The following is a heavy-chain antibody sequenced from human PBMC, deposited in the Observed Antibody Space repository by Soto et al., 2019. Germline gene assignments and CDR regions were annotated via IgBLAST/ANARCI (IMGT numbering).Heavy chain of an antibody. CDR3: ARKSIAVAGYYYYYYGMDV. CDR1: GGTFSSYA. Sequence: SVKVSSKAPGGTFSSYAISRVRYAPGQGLAWMGGIIPIFGTANYAQKFQGRVTITADESTSTAYMELSSLRSEDTAVYYCARKSIAVAGYYYYYYGMDVWGQGTTVTVSS. V-gene: IGHV1-69*13. D-gene: IGHD6-19*01. CDR2: IIPIFGTA. J-gene: IGHJ6*02.